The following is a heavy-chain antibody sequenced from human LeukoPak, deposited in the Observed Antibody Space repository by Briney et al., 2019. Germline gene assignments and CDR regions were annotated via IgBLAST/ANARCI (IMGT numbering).Heavy chain of an antibody. CDR2: INPSGGST. D-gene: IGHD3-10*01. Sequence: GASVTVSCKASGYTFTSYYMHWVRQAPGQGLEWMGIINPSGGSTSYAQKFQGRVTMTRDTSTSTVYMELSRLRSDDTAVYYCARGGRNGSGSYTLLFDYWGQGTLVTVSS. V-gene: IGHV1-46*01. CDR3: ARGGRNGSGSYTLLFDY. J-gene: IGHJ4*02. CDR1: GYTFTSYY.